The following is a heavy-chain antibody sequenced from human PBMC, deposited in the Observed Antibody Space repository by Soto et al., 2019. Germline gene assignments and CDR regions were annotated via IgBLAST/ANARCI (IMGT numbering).Heavy chain of an antibody. V-gene: IGHV4-30-4*01. Sequence: LSLTCTVSGGTITSDDYHWTWIRQPPGKGLEWIGFIYYSGTYYNPSPRGRVTISVDTSKNEFSLKLSSVTAADTAVYYCARDLAYCASGSCYAKWGSWGQGTLVTVSS. J-gene: IGHJ4*02. CDR3: ARDLAYCASGSCYAKWGS. CDR2: IYYSGT. D-gene: IGHD2-15*01. CDR1: GGTITSDDYH.